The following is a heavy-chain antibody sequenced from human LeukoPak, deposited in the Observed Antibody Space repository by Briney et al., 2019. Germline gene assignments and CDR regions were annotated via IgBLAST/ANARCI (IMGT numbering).Heavy chain of an antibody. CDR3: AGGDYLGFFDY. D-gene: IGHD4-17*01. Sequence: PSETLSLTCTVSGGSISSYYWSWIRQPPGKGLEWIGYIYYSGSTNYNPSLKSRVTISVDTSKNQFSLKLSSVTAADTAAYYCAGGDYLGFFDYWGQGTLVTVSS. CDR2: IYYSGST. J-gene: IGHJ4*02. CDR1: GGSISSYY. V-gene: IGHV4-59*01.